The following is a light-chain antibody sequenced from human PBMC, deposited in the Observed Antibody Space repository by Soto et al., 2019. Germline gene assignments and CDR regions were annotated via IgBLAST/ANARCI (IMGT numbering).Light chain of an antibody. CDR3: QRYNNWPLT. Sequence: DIVMTQTPDSLAVSLGERATINCKSSQNTENYLAWYQQKAGQPPKLLIDWASTRASGVPDRFSGSGSGTDFTLTISSLQAEDVAVYYCQRYNNWPLTFGGGTKVESK. V-gene: IGKV4-1*01. CDR1: QNTENY. CDR2: WAS. J-gene: IGKJ4*01.